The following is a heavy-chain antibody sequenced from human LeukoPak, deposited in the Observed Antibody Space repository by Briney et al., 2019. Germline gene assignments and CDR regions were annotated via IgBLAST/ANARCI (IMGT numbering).Heavy chain of an antibody. CDR3: ARSDGYSGYDFMIYYYYGMDV. J-gene: IGHJ6*02. V-gene: IGHV4-59*01. CDR1: GGSISGYY. CDR2: IYYSGST. D-gene: IGHD5-12*01. Sequence: SETLSLTCTVSGGSISGYYWSWIRQPPGKGLEWIGYIYYSGSTNYNPSLKSRVTISVDTSKNQFSLKLSSVTAADTAVYYCARSDGYSGYDFMIYYYYGMDVWGQGTTVTVSS.